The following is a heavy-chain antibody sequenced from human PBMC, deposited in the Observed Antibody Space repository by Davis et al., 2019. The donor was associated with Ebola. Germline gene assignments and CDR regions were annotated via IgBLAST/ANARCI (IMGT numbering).Heavy chain of an antibody. CDR1: GGSISSSSYY. V-gene: IGHV4-39*01. CDR2: IYYSGST. J-gene: IGHJ6*04. Sequence: MPSETLSLTCTVSGGSISSSSYYWGWIRQPPGKGLEWIGSIYYSGSTYYNPSLKSRVTISVDTSKNQFSLKLSSVTAADTAVYYCEGQPYYYYGMDVWGKGTTVTVSS. CDR3: EGQPYYYYGMDV.